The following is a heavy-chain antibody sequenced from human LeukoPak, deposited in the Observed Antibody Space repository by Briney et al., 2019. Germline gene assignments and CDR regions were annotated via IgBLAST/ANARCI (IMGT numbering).Heavy chain of an antibody. CDR2: ISSSSSYI. V-gene: IGHV3-21*01. J-gene: IGHJ4*02. D-gene: IGHD5-12*01. Sequence: PGGSLRLSCAASGFTFSSYSMNWVRQAPGKGLEWVSSISSSSSYIYYADSVKDRFTISRDNAKKSLYLQMNSLRAEDTALYYCARAEGYGAIDYWGQGTLVTVSS. CDR3: ARAEGYGAIDY. CDR1: GFTFSSYS.